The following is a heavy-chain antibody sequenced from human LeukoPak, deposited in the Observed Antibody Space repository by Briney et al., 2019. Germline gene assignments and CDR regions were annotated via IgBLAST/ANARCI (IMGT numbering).Heavy chain of an antibody. J-gene: IGHJ4*02. CDR3: ARARIVGATRCPDY. D-gene: IGHD1-26*01. CDR1: GDRVPSNSAA. CDR2: TYYRSKWYY. V-gene: IGHV6-1*01. Sequence: SQTLSLTCAISGDRVPSNSAAWNWIRQSPSRGLEWLGRTYYRSKWYYDYAVSVKSRITINPNTSKNQFSLQLDSVTLEDTAVYYCARARIVGATRCPDYWGQGTLVTVSS.